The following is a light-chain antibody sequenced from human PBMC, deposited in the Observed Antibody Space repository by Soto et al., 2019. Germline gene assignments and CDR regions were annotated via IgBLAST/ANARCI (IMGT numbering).Light chain of an antibody. V-gene: IGLV1-51*01. Sequence: QAVVTQPPSVAAAPGQKVTISCSGSSSNIGNNYVSWYQQLPGTAPKLLIYANNKRPSGIPDRFSGSKSGTSATLGITGRQTGDEADYYCGTWDSSLSAVVFGGGTKLTVL. CDR3: GTWDSSLSAVV. CDR1: SSNIGNNY. CDR2: ANN. J-gene: IGLJ2*01.